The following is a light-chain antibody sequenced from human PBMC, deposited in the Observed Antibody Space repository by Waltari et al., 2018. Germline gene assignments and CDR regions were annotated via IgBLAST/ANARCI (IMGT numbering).Light chain of an antibody. Sequence: DIKMTQSPSSLSASVGDTVTITCRARQNVGRFLNWYQQRPGGAPKLLIFRTSDLQGGVPSRFSGSGSGTDFALTIDSLQPEDFATYYCQQSDGIPFTFGQGTKLEVK. V-gene: IGKV1-39*01. CDR2: RTS. CDR3: QQSDGIPFT. J-gene: IGKJ2*01. CDR1: QNVGRF.